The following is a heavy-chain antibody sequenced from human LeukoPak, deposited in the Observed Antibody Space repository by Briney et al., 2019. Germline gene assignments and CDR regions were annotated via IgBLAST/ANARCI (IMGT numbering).Heavy chain of an antibody. Sequence: TSETLSLTCTVSGGSISSYYWSWIRQPPGKGLEWIGYIYHSGSTYYNPSLKSRVTISVDRSKNQFSLKLSSVTAADTAVYYCARHYYDFWSGYSWFDPWGQGTLVTVSS. CDR2: IYHSGST. CDR3: ARHYYDFWSGYSWFDP. D-gene: IGHD3-3*01. CDR1: GGSISSYY. V-gene: IGHV4-59*08. J-gene: IGHJ5*02.